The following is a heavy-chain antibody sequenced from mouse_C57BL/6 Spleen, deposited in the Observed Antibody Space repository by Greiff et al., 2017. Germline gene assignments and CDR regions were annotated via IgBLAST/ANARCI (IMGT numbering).Heavy chain of an antibody. CDR1: GFSFNTYA. CDR2: IRSKSNNYAT. V-gene: IGHV10-1*01. J-gene: IGHJ1*03. CDR3: VRQGGYWYFDV. Sequence: EVKLVESGGGLVKPKGSLKLSCAASGFSFNTYAMTWVRQAPGKGLEWVARIRSKSNNYATYYADSVKDRFTISRDDSVSMLYLQMNNLKTEDTDIYYCVRQGGYWYFDVWGTGTTVTVSS.